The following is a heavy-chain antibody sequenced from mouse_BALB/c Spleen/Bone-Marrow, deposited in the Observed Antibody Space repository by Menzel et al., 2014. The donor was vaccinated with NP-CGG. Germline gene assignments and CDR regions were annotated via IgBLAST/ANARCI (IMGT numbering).Heavy chain of an antibody. D-gene: IGHD2-2*01. CDR3: ASYVYGYYFDY. Sequence: VQLQQSGAELVKPGASVKLSCTASGFNIKDTYMHWVKQRPEQGLEWIGRIDPANGNTKYDPKFQGKATITADTSSNTAYLQLSSLTSEDTAVYYCASYVYGYYFDYWGPRHHSHSLL. J-gene: IGHJ2*01. CDR2: IDPANGNT. CDR1: GFNIKDTY. V-gene: IGHV14-3*02.